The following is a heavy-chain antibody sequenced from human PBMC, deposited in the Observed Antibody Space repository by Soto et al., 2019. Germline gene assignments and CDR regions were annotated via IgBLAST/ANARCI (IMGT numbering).Heavy chain of an antibody. J-gene: IGHJ4*02. CDR1: GFTFSSYA. CDR3: AREGGPYDLSPDFDY. V-gene: IGHV3-30-3*01. CDR2: ISYDGSNK. D-gene: IGHD3-22*01. Sequence: GGSLRLSCAASGFTFSSYAMHWVRQAPGKGLEWVAVISYDGSNKYYADSVQGRFTISRDNADDSLYLQMNNLRVEDTAVYYCAREGGPYDLSPDFDYWGQGTLVTVSS.